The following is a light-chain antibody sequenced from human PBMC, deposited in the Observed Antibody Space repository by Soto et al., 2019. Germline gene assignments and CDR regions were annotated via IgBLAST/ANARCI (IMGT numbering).Light chain of an antibody. J-gene: IGLJ3*02. Sequence: QSALTQPASVSGSPGQSITISCTGTSSDIGAYDYVSWYQQHPGKAPKLMIYKVTSRPSGVSIRFSGSKSGSAASLTISGLQAEDEADYYCSSYSVISHWVFGGGTKLTVL. V-gene: IGLV2-14*01. CDR1: SSDIGAYDY. CDR2: KVT. CDR3: SSYSVISHWV.